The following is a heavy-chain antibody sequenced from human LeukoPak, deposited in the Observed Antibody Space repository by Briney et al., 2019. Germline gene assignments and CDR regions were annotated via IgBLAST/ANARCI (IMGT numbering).Heavy chain of an antibody. V-gene: IGHV3-9*01. CDR2: ISWNSGSI. Sequence: PGRSLRLSCAASGFTFDDYAMHWVRQAPGKGLEWVSGISWNSGSIGYADSVKGRFTISRDNAKNSLYLQMNSLRAEDTAVYYCAREDLDYGDPVDWGQGTLVTVSS. CDR1: GFTFDDYA. D-gene: IGHD4-17*01. J-gene: IGHJ4*02. CDR3: AREDLDYGDPVD.